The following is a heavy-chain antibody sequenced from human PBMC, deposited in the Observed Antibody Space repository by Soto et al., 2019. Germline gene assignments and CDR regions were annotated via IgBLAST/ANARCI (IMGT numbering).Heavy chain of an antibody. CDR2: IYYSGST. Sequence: QVQLQESGPGLVKPSQALSLTCTVSGGSISSGGYYWSWIRQHPGKGLEWIGYIYYSGSTYYNPSLKSRVTISVDTSKNRFSLKLSSVTAADTAAYYCARSGSGSYPFDCWGQGTLVTVSS. CDR3: ARSGSGSYPFDC. V-gene: IGHV4-31*03. CDR1: GGSISSGGYY. D-gene: IGHD3-10*01. J-gene: IGHJ4*02.